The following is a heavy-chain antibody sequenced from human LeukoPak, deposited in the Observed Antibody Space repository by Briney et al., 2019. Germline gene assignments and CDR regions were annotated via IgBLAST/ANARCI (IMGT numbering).Heavy chain of an antibody. J-gene: IGHJ3*02. CDR2: IIPILGIA. D-gene: IGHD6-19*01. Sequence: SVKVSCKASGGTFSSYAISWVRQAPGQGLEWMGRIIPILGIANYAQKFQGRVTITADKSTSTAYMELSSLRSEDTAVYYCARAGAVAGTWDAFDIWGQGTMVTVSS. CDR3: ARAGAVAGTWDAFDI. V-gene: IGHV1-69*04. CDR1: GGTFSSYA.